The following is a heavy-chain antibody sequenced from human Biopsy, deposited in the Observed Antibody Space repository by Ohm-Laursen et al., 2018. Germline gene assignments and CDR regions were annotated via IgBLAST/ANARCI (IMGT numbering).Heavy chain of an antibody. CDR1: SYTLTDSN. V-gene: IGHV1-2*02. D-gene: IGHD2-8*01. CDR3: ARDPLNGHKHFDY. J-gene: IGHJ4*02. Sequence: GSSVKVSCKPSSYTLTDSNIHWMRQAPGQGLEWLGYINCKTGATNYAQKFQGTITMTRDTSISTAYLALGSLRSAETAIYYCARDPLNGHKHFDYWGQGSLVTVSS. CDR2: INCKTGAT.